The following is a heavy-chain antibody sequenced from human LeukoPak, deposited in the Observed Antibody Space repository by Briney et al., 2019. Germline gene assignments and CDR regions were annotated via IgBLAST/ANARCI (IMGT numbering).Heavy chain of an antibody. CDR3: AKGHPRSADTAVQTGVYDF. CDR2: ICYDGSKE. D-gene: IGHD1-1*01. Sequence: GESLRLSCAASGFTFNKYCMNWVRQAPGKGLEWVAVICYDGSKEYYGECVKGRFPVSRDNSKYTVFLQMNSLRAEDTAMYHCAKGHPRSADTAVQTGVYDFWGQGTMVTVSS. CDR1: GFTFNKYC. V-gene: IGHV3-33*06. J-gene: IGHJ3*01.